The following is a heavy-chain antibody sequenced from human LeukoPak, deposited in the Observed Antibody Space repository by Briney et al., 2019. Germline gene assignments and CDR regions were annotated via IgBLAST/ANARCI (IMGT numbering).Heavy chain of an antibody. V-gene: IGHV3-9*01. CDR2: ISWNSGSI. CDR3: AKDGVDYYGSGSYYTY. J-gene: IGHJ4*02. CDR1: GFTFDDYA. Sequence: GWSLRLSCAASGFTFDDYAVHWVRQAPGKGLEWVSGISWNSGSIGYADSVKGRFTISRDNAKNSLYLQMDSLRAEDTALYYCAKDGVDYYGSGSYYTYWGQGTLVTVSS. D-gene: IGHD3-10*01.